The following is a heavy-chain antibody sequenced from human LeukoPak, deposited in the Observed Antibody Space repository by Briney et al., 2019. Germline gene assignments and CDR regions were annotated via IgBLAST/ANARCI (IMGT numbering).Heavy chain of an antibody. V-gene: IGHV3-74*01. CDR2: INSDGIKT. CDR3: ARDLGQYYDTSDNWFDP. D-gene: IGHD3-22*01. CDR1: GFTFSNYW. Sequence: GGSLRLSCAASGFTFSNYWVHWVRQAPGKGLVWVSRINSDGIKTSYADSVKGRFTISRDNAKNTLNLQMNSLRAEDTAVYYCARDLGQYYDTSDNWFDPWGQGTLVTVSS. J-gene: IGHJ5*02.